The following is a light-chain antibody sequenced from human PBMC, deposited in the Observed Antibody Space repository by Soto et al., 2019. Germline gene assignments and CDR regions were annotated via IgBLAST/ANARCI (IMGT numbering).Light chain of an antibody. CDR2: WAS. Sequence: DIVMTQSPDSLAVSLCERATINCKSSQSVLYSSNNKNYLAWYQQKPGQPPKLLIYWASTRESGVPDRFSGSGSGTDFTLTISSLQAEDVAVYYCQQYYSPPPWTFGQGTKVDIK. V-gene: IGKV4-1*01. CDR3: QQYYSPPPWT. J-gene: IGKJ1*01. CDR1: QSVLYSSNNKNY.